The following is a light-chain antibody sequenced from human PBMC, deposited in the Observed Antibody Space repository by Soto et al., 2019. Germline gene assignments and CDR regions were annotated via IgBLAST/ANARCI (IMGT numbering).Light chain of an antibody. V-gene: IGKV3-11*01. CDR3: QQRSDWPPIT. CDR1: QSVGDY. CDR2: DAS. J-gene: IGKJ5*01. Sequence: TVLTQSPATLSLSPGERASLSCSASQSVGDYLAWYQQKPGQAPRLLSYDASNRAAGVPYRFRGSGSGTDFTLTISSVEPEDFGVYYCQQRSDWPPITFGQGTRLEIK.